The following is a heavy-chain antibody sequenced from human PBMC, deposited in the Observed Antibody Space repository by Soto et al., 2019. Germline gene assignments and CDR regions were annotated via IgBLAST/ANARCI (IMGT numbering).Heavy chain of an antibody. CDR1: GGSISTVSSY. Sequence: SETLSLTCTVSGGSISTVSSYWGWIRQPPGKGLEWIGSIYFIGSSYSNPSLKSRVTMSADTSNNQFSLKPSSVTAADTAVYFCARQDDKSGSTSWGQGTLVTVSS. CDR2: IYFIGSS. D-gene: IGHD5-12*01. V-gene: IGHV4-39*01. CDR3: ARQDDKSGSTS. J-gene: IGHJ4*02.